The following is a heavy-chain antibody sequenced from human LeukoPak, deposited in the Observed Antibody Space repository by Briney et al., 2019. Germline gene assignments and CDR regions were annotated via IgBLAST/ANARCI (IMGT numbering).Heavy chain of an antibody. V-gene: IGHV3-30*04. CDR3: AREGLLWFGELLY. CDR2: ISYDGSNK. D-gene: IGHD3-10*01. J-gene: IGHJ6*04. Sequence: PGGSLRLSCAASGFTFSSYAMHWVRQAPGKGLEWVAVISYDGSNKYYADSVKGRFTISRDNSKNTLYLQMNSLRAEDTAVYYCAREGLLWFGELLYWGKGTTVTVSS. CDR1: GFTFSSYA.